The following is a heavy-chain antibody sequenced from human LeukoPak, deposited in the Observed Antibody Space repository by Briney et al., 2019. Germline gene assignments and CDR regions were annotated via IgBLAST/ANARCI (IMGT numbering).Heavy chain of an antibody. CDR3: ARGVAGVYFYYYMDV. V-gene: IGHV1-2*02. D-gene: IGHD1-14*01. Sequence: ASVKVSCKASGYTFTGYYMHWVRQAPGQGLEWMGWINPNSGGTNYAQKFQGRVTMTRDTSISTAYMELSSLRSDDTAVYYCARGVAGVYFYYYMDVWGKGTTVTVSS. J-gene: IGHJ6*03. CDR2: INPNSGGT. CDR1: GYTFTGYY.